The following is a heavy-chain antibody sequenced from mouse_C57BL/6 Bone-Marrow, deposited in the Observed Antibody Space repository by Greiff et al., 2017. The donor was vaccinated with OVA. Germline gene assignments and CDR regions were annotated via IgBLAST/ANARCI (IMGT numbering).Heavy chain of an antibody. J-gene: IGHJ4*01. CDR2: IYPRDGST. Sequence: QVQLQQSGPELVKPGASVKLYCKASGYTFTSYDINWVKQRPGQGLEWIGWIYPRDGSTKYNEKFKGKATLTVDTSSSTAYMELHSLTSEDSAVYFCARGGSSDAMDYWGQGTSVTVSS. V-gene: IGHV1-85*01. D-gene: IGHD1-1*01. CDR3: ARGGSSDAMDY. CDR1: GYTFTSYD.